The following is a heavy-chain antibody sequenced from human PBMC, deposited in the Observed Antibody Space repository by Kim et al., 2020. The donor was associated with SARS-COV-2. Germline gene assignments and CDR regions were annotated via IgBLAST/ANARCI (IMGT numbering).Heavy chain of an antibody. CDR3: AKGEYYYDSSGYEL. V-gene: IGHV3-23*01. Sequence: GGSLRLSCAASGFTFSTYAMSWVRQAPGKGLEWVSAISGSAGSTYYADSVKGRFTVSRDNSKSTLYLQMNSLRAEDTAVYYCAKGEYYYDSSGYELWGQGPLVTVSS. CDR1: GFTFSTYA. J-gene: IGHJ4*02. CDR2: ISGSAGST. D-gene: IGHD3-22*01.